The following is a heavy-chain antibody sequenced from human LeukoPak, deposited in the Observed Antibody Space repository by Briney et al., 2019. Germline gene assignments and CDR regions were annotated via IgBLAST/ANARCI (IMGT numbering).Heavy chain of an antibody. CDR3: ARSDSSGYEDY. CDR2: ISGSGGST. J-gene: IGHJ4*02. D-gene: IGHD3-22*01. V-gene: IGHV3-23*01. CDR1: GFTFSSYA. Sequence: PGGSLRLSCAASGFTFSSYAMSWVRQAPGKGLEWVSAISGSGGSTYYADSVKGRFTISRDNAKNSLYLQMNSLRAEDTAVYYCARSDSSGYEDYWGQGTLVTVSS.